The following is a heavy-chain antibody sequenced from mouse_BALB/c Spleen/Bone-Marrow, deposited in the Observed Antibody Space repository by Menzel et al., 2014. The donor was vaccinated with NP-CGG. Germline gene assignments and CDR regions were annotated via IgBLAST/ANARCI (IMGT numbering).Heavy chain of an antibody. CDR3: ARFSTVYYFDY. V-gene: IGHV1-82*01. CDR2: IYPGDGDT. Sequence: VQLQQSGPELVKPGASVKISCKASGYAFSSSWMNWVKQRPGQGHEWIGRIYPGDGDTNYNGKFKGKATLTADKSSSTAYMQLSSLTSVDSAVYFCARFSTVYYFDYWGQGTTLTVSS. D-gene: IGHD4-1*02. CDR1: GYAFSSSW. J-gene: IGHJ2*01.